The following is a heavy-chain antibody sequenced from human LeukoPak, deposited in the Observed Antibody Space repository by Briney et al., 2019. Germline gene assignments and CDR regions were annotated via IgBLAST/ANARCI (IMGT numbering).Heavy chain of an antibody. CDR2: INHSGST. CDR3: ASDDYGDS. V-gene: IGHV4-34*01. Sequence: KPSETLSLTCAVYGGSFSGYYWSWIRQPPGKGLEWIGEINHSGSTNYNPSLKSRVTISVDTSKNQFSLKLSSVTAADTAVYYCASDDYGDSWGQGTLVTVSS. CDR1: GGSFSGYY. J-gene: IGHJ4*02.